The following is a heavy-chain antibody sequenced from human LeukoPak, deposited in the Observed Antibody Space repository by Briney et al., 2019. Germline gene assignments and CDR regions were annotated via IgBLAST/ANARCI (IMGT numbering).Heavy chain of an antibody. CDR1: GFTLSSYS. J-gene: IGHJ6*02. D-gene: IGHD3-22*01. CDR2: ISSSSSYI. Sequence: GGSLRLSCAASGFTLSSYSMNWVRQAPGKGLEWVSSISSSSSYIYYADSVKGRFTISRDNAKNSLCLQMNSLRAEDTAVYYCARVGIVANYGMDVWGQGTTVTVSS. V-gene: IGHV3-21*01. CDR3: ARVGIVANYGMDV.